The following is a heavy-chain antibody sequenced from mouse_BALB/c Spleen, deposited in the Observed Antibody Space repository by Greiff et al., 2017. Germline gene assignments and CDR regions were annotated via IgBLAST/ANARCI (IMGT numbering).Heavy chain of an antibody. D-gene: IGHD2-2*01. CDR3: ARGGLWLRYAMDY. J-gene: IGHJ4*01. V-gene: IGHV1-80*01. CDR1: GYAFSSYW. Sequence: QVQLKESGAELVRPGSSVKISCKASGYAFSSYWMNWVKQRPGQGLEWIGQIYPGDGDTNYNGKFKGKATLTADKSSSTAYMQLSSLTSEDSAVYFCARGGLWLRYAMDYWGQGTSVTVSS. CDR2: IYPGDGDT.